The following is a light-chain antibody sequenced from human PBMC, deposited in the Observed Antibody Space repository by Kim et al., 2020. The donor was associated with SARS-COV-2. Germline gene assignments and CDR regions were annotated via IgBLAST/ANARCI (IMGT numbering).Light chain of an antibody. CDR1: KIETKN. CDR2: RDT. J-gene: IGLJ2*01. Sequence: VSVALGQTARITCGGDKIETKNVYWYRQKPGQAPVLVIYRDTKRPSGIPERFSGSNSGNTATLTISEAQVGDEGDYYCQVWDSSAVFGGGTQLTVL. CDR3: QVWDSSAV. V-gene: IGLV3-9*01.